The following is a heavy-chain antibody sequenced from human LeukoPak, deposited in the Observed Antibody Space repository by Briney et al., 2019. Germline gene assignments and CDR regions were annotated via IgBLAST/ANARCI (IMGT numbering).Heavy chain of an antibody. V-gene: IGHV1-69*13. J-gene: IGHJ4*02. D-gene: IGHD3-22*01. CDR2: IILIFGTA. CDR1: GGTFSSYA. CDR3: ARSPLRGYDSSGYYYLYDY. Sequence: SVKVSCKASGGTFSSYAISWGRHAPGQGLEWMGGIILIFGTANYAQKFQGRVTITADESTSTAYMELSSLRSEDTAVYYCARSPLRGYDSSGYYYLYDYWGQGTLVTVSS.